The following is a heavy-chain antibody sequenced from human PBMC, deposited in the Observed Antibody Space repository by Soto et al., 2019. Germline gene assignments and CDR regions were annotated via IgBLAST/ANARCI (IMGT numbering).Heavy chain of an antibody. Sequence: GGSLRLSCTASGFTFGDYAMSWVRQAPGKGLEWVGFIRSKAYGGTTEYAASVKGRFTISRDDSKSTAYLQMNSLKTEDTAVYYCTRDYGSGSYYYYYGMDVWGQGTTVTVSS. CDR3: TRDYGSGSYYYYYGMDV. D-gene: IGHD3-10*01. CDR1: GFTFGDYA. CDR2: IRSKAYGGTT. V-gene: IGHV3-49*04. J-gene: IGHJ6*02.